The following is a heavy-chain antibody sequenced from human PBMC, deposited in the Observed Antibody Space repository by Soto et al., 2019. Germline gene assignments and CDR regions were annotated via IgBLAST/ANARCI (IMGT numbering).Heavy chain of an antibody. CDR3: AKASYGPTLGY. J-gene: IGHJ4*02. D-gene: IGHD3-10*01. Sequence: GGSLRLSCAASGFSLSSYAMTWVRQAPGKGLEWVSGITASGEKLYYADSVKGRFTISRDNSKNTLYLQMNSLRAEDTAVYYCAKASYGPTLGYWGQGTLVTVSS. CDR2: ITASGEKL. CDR1: GFSLSSYA. V-gene: IGHV3-23*01.